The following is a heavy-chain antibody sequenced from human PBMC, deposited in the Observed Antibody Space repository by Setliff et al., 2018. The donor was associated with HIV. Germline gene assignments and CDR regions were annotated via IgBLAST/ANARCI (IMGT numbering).Heavy chain of an antibody. V-gene: IGHV4-4*08. D-gene: IGHD3-22*01. CDR1: GGSISGNA. Sequence: SETLSLTCSVSGGSISGNAWSWIRQPPGKGLEWIGYSSTSGCTNCNPSLESRVTISVDTSKNQFSLKLSSVTAADTAVYYCARSITMITPGLYYYYYYMDVWGKGTTVTVSS. CDR2: SSTSGCT. J-gene: IGHJ6*03. CDR3: ARSITMITPGLYYYYYYMDV.